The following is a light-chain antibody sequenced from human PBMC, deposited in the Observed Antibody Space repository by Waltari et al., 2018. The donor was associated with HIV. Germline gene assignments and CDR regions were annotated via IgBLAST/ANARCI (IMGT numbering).Light chain of an antibody. Sequence: DIQMTQSPSSLSAAVGDTGTITCRASQSVSTYLNWYQYKPGKAPKLLIYAASSLQSGVPSRFSGSGSGTDFTLTISSLQRDDSATYYCQESHSSALTFGGGTGVEI. V-gene: IGKV1-39*01. CDR1: QSVSTY. CDR3: QESHSSALT. J-gene: IGKJ4*01. CDR2: AAS.